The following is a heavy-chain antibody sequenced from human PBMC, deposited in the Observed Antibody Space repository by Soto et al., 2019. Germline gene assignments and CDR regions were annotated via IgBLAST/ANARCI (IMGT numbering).Heavy chain of an antibody. J-gene: IGHJ6*03. CDR2: INSDGSST. D-gene: IGHD3-10*01. V-gene: IGHV3-74*01. CDR3: ARVEKGLLWFGESTYYMDV. CDR1: GFTFSSYW. Sequence: GGSLRLSCAASGFTFSSYWMHWVRQAPGKGLVWVSRINSDGSSTSYADSVKGRFTISRDNAKNTLYLQMNSLRTEDTAVYYCARVEKGLLWFGESTYYMDVWGKGTTVTVSS.